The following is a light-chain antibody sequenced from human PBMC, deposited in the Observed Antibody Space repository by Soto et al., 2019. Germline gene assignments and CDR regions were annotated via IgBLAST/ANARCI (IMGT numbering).Light chain of an antibody. CDR1: QSVSSDY. V-gene: IGKV3-20*01. CDR2: GAS. CDR3: QQYGTSTLT. Sequence: EIVLMQSPGTLSLSPGERATRSCRASQSVSSDYLAWYQQKPGQAPRLLIYGASNRATGIPDRFSGSGSGTDFTLTISRLETEDFAVYYCQQYGTSTLTFGQGTRLEIK. J-gene: IGKJ5*01.